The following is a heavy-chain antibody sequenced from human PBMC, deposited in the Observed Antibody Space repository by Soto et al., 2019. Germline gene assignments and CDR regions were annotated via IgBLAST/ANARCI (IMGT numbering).Heavy chain of an antibody. CDR3: MGGDYDRYTYYGMDC. CDR1: GFTFSSLS. CDR2: ISSGSDYI. V-gene: IGHV3-21*01. Sequence: GGSLRLSCAASGFTFSSLSMNWVRQAPGKGLEWVSSISSGSDYIYYADSMKGRFTISRDNGKNALYLQMNSLRAEDTAVYYCMGGDYDRYTYYGMDCWGQGTTVTVSS. J-gene: IGHJ6*02. D-gene: IGHD4-17*01.